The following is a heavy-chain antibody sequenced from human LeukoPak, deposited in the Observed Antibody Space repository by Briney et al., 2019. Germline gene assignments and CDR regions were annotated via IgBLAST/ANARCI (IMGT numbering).Heavy chain of an antibody. V-gene: IGHV5-51*01. D-gene: IGHD1-26*01. CDR1: GYSFTSYW. J-gene: IGHJ6*03. Sequence: GESLKISCKGSGYSFTSYWIGWVRQMPGKGLEWMGIIYPGDSDTRYSPSFQGQVTISADKSISTAYLQWSSLKASDTAMYYCARLTHSGSYYYYYYMDVWGKWTTVTVSS. CDR2: IYPGDSDT. CDR3: ARLTHSGSYYYYYYMDV.